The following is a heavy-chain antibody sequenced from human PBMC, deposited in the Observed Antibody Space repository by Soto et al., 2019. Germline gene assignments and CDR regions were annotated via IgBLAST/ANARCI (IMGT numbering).Heavy chain of an antibody. J-gene: IGHJ4*02. CDR2: ISYSGST. CDR3: ARVYLGRTSHFDY. V-gene: IGHV4-30-4*01. CDR1: GGSISSGDYY. D-gene: IGHD2-2*01. Sequence: KTSETLSLTCTVSGGSISSGDYYWSWIRQPPGKGLEWIGYISYSGSTYYNTSLMSRLTISVDTSKNQFSLKLSSVTAADTALYYCARVYLGRTSHFDYWGQGTLVTVSS.